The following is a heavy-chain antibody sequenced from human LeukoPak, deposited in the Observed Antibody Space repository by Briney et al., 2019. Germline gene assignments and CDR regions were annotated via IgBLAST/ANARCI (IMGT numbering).Heavy chain of an antibody. CDR2: INPNSGDT. J-gene: IGHJ4*02. D-gene: IGHD3-16*01. CDR1: GYTFTGYY. Sequence: GASVKVSCKASGYTFTGYYMHWVRQAPGQGLEWMGWINPNSGDTNYAQKFQGRVTMTRDTSISTAYMELSRLRSDDTAVYYCARAPRTYYDYVWGSYTDYWGQGTLVTVSS. CDR3: ARAPRTYYDYVWGSYTDY. V-gene: IGHV1-2*02.